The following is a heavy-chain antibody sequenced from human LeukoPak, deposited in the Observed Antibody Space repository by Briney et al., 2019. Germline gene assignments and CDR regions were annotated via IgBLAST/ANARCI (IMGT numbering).Heavy chain of an antibody. CDR2: IYTSRST. D-gene: IGHD3-10*01. J-gene: IGHJ4*02. Sequence: SQTLSLTCTVSGGSISSGSYYWSWIRQPAGKGLEWIGRIYTSRSTNYNPSLKSRVTISVDTSKNQFSLKLSSVTAADTAVYYCARDPYYYGSGSYFDYWGQGTLVTVSS. V-gene: IGHV4-61*02. CDR1: GGSISSGSYY. CDR3: ARDPYYYGSGSYFDY.